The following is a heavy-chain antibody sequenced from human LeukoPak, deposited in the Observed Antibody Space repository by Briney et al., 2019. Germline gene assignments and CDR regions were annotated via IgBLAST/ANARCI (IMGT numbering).Heavy chain of an antibody. J-gene: IGHJ6*02. CDR2: ISSNGISP. V-gene: IGHV3-64*01. CDR3: VRFQSIHNYHYGIDV. D-gene: IGHD3-3*01. CDR1: GFTFSDFA. Sequence: GGSLSLSCAASGFTFSDFAMHWLRQAPGKGLEYVSTISSNGISPYYANSVKGRFTISRDNSKNTMYLQMGSLRADDTAVYYCVRFQSIHNYHYGIDVWSHGTTVTVSS.